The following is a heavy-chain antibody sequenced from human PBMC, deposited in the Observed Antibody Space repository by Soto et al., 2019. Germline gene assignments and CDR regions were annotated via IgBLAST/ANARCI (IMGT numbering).Heavy chain of an antibody. CDR2: ISGGGYTT. Sequence: PGGSLRLSCAASGFTFNTFAMSWVRQAPGKGLEWVSSISGGGYTTYYSDSVKGRFTISRDNSKSTLYLQMNSLSAADTAEYYCAKQAEYLHHPFDYWGQGTPVTVSS. CDR3: AKQAEYLHHPFDY. D-gene: IGHD6-6*01. CDR1: GFTFNTFA. J-gene: IGHJ4*02. V-gene: IGHV3-23*01.